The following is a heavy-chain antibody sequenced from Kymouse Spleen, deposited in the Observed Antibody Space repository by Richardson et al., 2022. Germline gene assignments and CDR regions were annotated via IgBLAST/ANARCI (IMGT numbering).Heavy chain of an antibody. V-gene: IGHV4-61*01. CDR2: IYYSGST. CDR3: AREPRTGTTSFDY. Sequence: QVQLQESGPGLVKPSETLSLTCTVSGGSVSSGSYYWSWIRQPPGKGLEWIGYIYYSGSTNYNPSLKSRVTISVDTSKNQFSLKLSSVTAADTAVYYCAREPRTGTTSFDYWGQGTLVTVSS. CDR1: GGSVSSGSYY. J-gene: IGHJ4*02. D-gene: IGHD1-7*01.